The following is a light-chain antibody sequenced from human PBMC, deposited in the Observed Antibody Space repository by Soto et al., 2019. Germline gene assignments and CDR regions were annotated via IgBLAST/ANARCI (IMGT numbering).Light chain of an antibody. Sequence: DIVMTQSPDSLAVSLGERATINCKSSQSVLYSSNNKNYLAWYQQKPGQPPKLLIYWASTRESGVPDRFSGSGSGTNFTLTISSLQAEGVAVYYCQQNYSTLSITFGQGTRLEIK. J-gene: IGKJ5*01. CDR3: QQNYSTLSIT. V-gene: IGKV4-1*01. CDR2: WAS. CDR1: QSVLYSSNNKNY.